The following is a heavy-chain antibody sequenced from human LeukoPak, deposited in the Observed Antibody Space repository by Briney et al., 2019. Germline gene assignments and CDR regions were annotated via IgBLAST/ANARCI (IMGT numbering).Heavy chain of an antibody. CDR3: ARERVDHVIVPAAEFDP. CDR1: GYTFTDYY. CDR2: INPNSGGT. Sequence: ASVKVSCNTSGYTFTDYYIQWVRQAPGQGLEWMGWINPNSGGTDYAQKFQGRVTMTRDTSISTAYMELSRLRSDDTAVYYCARERVDHVIVPAAEFDPWGQGTLVTVSS. V-gene: IGHV1-2*02. D-gene: IGHD2-2*01. J-gene: IGHJ5*02.